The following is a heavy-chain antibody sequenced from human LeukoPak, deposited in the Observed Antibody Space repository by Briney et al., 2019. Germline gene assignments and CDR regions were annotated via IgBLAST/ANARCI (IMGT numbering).Heavy chain of an antibody. CDR1: GYSISSGYY. CDR2: IYTSGST. CDR3: ARDLLNGNWFDP. D-gene: IGHD2-21*01. J-gene: IGHJ5*02. V-gene: IGHV4-61*02. Sequence: SETLSLTCAVSGYSISSGYYWSWIRQPAGKGLEWIGRIYTSGSTNYNPSLKSRVTISVDTSKNQFSLKLSSVTAADTAVYYCARDLLNGNWFDPWGQGTLVTVSS.